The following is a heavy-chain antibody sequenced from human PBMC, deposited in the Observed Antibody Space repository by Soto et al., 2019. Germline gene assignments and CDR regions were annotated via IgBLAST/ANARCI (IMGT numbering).Heavy chain of an antibody. CDR1: GFTFSSYG. Sequence: QVQLVESGGGVVQPGRSLRLSCAASGFTFSSYGMHWVRQAPGKGLEWVAVIWYDGSNKYYADSVKGRFTISRDNSKNTLSLQMNSLRAEDTAVYYCARGGCCSGVSCYSRPNDYWGQGTLVTVSS. D-gene: IGHD2-15*01. V-gene: IGHV3-33*01. CDR3: ARGGCCSGVSCYSRPNDY. J-gene: IGHJ4*02. CDR2: IWYDGSNK.